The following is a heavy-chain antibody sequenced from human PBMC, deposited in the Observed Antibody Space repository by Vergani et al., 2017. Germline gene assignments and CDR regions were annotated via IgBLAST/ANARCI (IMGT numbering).Heavy chain of an antibody. CDR1: GFTFSSYG. D-gene: IGHD6-13*01. Sequence: QVQLVESGGGVVQPGRSLRLSCAASGFTFSSYGMHWVRQAPGKGLEWVAVISYDGSNKYYADSVKGRFTISRDNSKNTLYLQMNSLRAEDTAVYYCASGPSIAAAGPTYNWFDPWGQGTLVTVSS. J-gene: IGHJ5*02. V-gene: IGHV3-30*03. CDR3: ASGPSIAAAGPTYNWFDP. CDR2: ISYDGSNK.